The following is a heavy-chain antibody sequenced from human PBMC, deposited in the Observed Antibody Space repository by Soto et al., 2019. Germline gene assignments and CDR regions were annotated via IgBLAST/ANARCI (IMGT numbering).Heavy chain of an antibody. CDR1: GESFSGYY. Sequence: QVQLQQWGAGLLRPSETLSLTCAVSGESFSGYYWTWIRQPPGKGLEWIGEINQSGSADYNPSLKGRVTMSAETSKKHFSLKVTSVTAADTAMYYCARGTVYVPFLFPCLDVWGQGTTVIVSS. D-gene: IGHD3-10*02. J-gene: IGHJ6*02. CDR3: ARGTVYVPFLFPCLDV. V-gene: IGHV4-34*02. CDR2: INQSGSA.